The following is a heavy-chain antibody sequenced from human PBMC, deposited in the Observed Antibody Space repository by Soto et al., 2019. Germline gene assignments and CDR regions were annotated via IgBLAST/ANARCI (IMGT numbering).Heavy chain of an antibody. V-gene: IGHV1-8*01. CDR3: ARSTYYDSSGEFDY. J-gene: IGHJ4*02. CDR2: MNPNSGNT. D-gene: IGHD3-22*01. CDR1: GYTFTSYD. Sequence: ASVKVSCKASGYTFTSYDINWVRQATGQGLEWMGWMNPNSGNTGYAQKFQGRVTMTRDTSTSTVYMELSSLRSEDTAVYYCARSTYYDSSGEFDYWGQGTLVTVSS.